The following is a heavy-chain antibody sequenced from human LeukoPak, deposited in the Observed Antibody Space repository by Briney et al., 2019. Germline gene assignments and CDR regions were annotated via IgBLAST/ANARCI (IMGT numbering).Heavy chain of an antibody. D-gene: IGHD3-10*01. Sequence: PGGSLRLSCAASGFTFSSYAMHWVRQAPGKGLEYVSAISSNGGSTYYANSVKGRFTISRDNAKNSLYLQMNSLRAEDTAVYYCARGRAGVDNWGQGTLVTVSS. V-gene: IGHV3-64*01. J-gene: IGHJ4*02. CDR1: GFTFSSYA. CDR2: ISSNGGST. CDR3: ARGRAGVDN.